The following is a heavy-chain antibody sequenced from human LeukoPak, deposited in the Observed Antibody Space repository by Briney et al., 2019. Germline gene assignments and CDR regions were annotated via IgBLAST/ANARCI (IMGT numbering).Heavy chain of an antibody. CDR1: GGSISSYY. Sequence: PSETLSLTCTVSGGSISSYYWSWIRQRPGKGLEWIGYIYYSGSTYYNPSLRSRVSISVDTSKNQFSLKLSSVTAADTAVYYCARAASDYDFVYWGQGTLVTVSS. D-gene: IGHD5-12*01. CDR2: IYYSGST. CDR3: ARAASDYDFVY. V-gene: IGHV4-59*06. J-gene: IGHJ4*02.